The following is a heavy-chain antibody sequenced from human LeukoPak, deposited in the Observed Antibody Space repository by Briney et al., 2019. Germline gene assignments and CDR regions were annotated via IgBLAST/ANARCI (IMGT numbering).Heavy chain of an antibody. Sequence: SVKVSCKASGYTFTSYAISWVRQAPGQGLEWMGGIIPIFGTANYAQKFQGRVTITADESTSTAYMELSSLRSEDTAVYYCARGTSSSWSFDYWGQGTLVTVSS. CDR2: IIPIFGTA. D-gene: IGHD6-13*01. CDR3: ARGTSSSWSFDY. J-gene: IGHJ4*02. V-gene: IGHV1-69*13. CDR1: GYTFTSYA.